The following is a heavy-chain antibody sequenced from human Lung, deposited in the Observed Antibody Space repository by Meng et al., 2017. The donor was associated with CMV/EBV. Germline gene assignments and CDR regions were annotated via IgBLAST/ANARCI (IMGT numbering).Heavy chain of an antibody. D-gene: IGHD6-13*01. J-gene: IGHJ2*01. CDR2: IYYSGST. V-gene: IGHV4-31*03. CDR3: ARPGAAAETEGFDL. CDR1: GGSISSGGYY. Sequence: LRLSCTVSGGSISSGGYYWSWIRQHPGKGLEWIGYIYYSGSTYYNPSLKSRVTISVDTSKNQFSLKLSSVTAADTAVYYCARPGAAAETEGFDLWGRGTLVTGSS.